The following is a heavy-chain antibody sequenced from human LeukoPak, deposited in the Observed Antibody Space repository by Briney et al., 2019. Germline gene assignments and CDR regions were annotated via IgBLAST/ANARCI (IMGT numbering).Heavy chain of an antibody. J-gene: IGHJ6*04. CDR2: ISSSGSTI. CDR1: GFTFSSYE. CDR3: AELGITMIGGV. Sequence: GGSLRLSCAASGFTFSSYEMNWVRQDPGKGLEWVSYISSSGSTIYYADSVKGRFTSSRDNAKNSLYLQMNSLRAEDTAVYYCAELGITMIGGVWGKGTTVTISS. D-gene: IGHD3-10*02. V-gene: IGHV3-48*03.